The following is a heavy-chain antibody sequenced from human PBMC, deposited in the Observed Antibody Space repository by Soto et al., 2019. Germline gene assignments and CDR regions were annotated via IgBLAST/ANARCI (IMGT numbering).Heavy chain of an antibody. D-gene: IGHD3-22*01. CDR2: IYYSGST. Sequence: QVQLQESGPGLVKPSETLSLTCTVSGGSVSSGSYYWSWIWQPPGKGLEWIGYIYYSGSTNYNPSLKSRVTISVDTSKNQFSLKLSSVTAADTAVYYCARDRSDSSGYYYGDGGIFDYWGQGTLVTVSS. CDR3: ARDRSDSSGYYYGDGGIFDY. CDR1: GGSVSSGSYY. J-gene: IGHJ4*02. V-gene: IGHV4-61*01.